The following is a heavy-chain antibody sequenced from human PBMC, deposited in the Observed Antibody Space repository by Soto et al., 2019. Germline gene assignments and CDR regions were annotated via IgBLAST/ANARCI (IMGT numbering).Heavy chain of an antibody. J-gene: IGHJ5*02. V-gene: IGHV1-18*01. D-gene: IGHD3-22*01. CDR3: ARPDYYDSSGPLFDP. CDR2: ISAYNGNT. Sequence: ASVKVSCKASGYTFTSYGISCVQQAPGQGLEWMGWISAYNGNTNYAQKLQGRVTMTTDTSTSTAYMELRSLRSDDTAVYYCARPDYYDSSGPLFDPWGQGTLVTVSS. CDR1: GYTFTSYG.